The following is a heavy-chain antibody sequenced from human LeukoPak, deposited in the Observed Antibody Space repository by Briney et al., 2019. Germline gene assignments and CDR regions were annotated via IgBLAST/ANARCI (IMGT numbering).Heavy chain of an antibody. Sequence: SVKVSCRTSGGTFSNYAISWVRQAPGQGLEWMGVIIPIFDTPNYAQKWQGRVTITTDESTSTAYMELRSLRSEDTAVYYCASQLFHLDSSGYSLDALDIWGQGTMVTVSS. CDR1: GGTFSNYA. D-gene: IGHD3-22*01. J-gene: IGHJ3*02. V-gene: IGHV1-69*05. CDR2: IIPIFDTP. CDR3: ASQLFHLDSSGYSLDALDI.